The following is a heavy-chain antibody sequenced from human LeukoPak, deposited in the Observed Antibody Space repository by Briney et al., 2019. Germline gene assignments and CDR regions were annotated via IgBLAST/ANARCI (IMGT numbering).Heavy chain of an antibody. Sequence: GASVKVSCKASGYTSTGYYMHWVRQAPGQGLEWMGWINPNSGGTNYAQKFQGRVTMTRDTSISTAYMELSRLRSDDTAVYYCARDGGSSTGHAFDIWGQGTMVTVSS. J-gene: IGHJ3*02. CDR3: ARDGGSSTGHAFDI. CDR1: GYTSTGYY. D-gene: IGHD1-26*01. CDR2: INPNSGGT. V-gene: IGHV1-2*02.